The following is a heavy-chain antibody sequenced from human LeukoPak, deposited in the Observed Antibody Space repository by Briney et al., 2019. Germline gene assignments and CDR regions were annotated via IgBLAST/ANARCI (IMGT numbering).Heavy chain of an antibody. Sequence: PSETLSLTCTVSGGSISSYYWNWIRQPPGKGLEWIGYIYYSGSTNYNPSLKSRVTISVDTSKNQFSLKLSSVTAADTAVYYCAGVPYYDFWSGPMYYFDYWGQGTLVTVSS. CDR2: IYYSGST. CDR3: AGVPYYDFWSGPMYYFDY. J-gene: IGHJ4*02. CDR1: GGSISSYY. V-gene: IGHV4-59*01. D-gene: IGHD3-3*01.